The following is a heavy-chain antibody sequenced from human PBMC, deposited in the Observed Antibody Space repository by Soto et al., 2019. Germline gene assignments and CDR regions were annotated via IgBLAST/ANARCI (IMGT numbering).Heavy chain of an antibody. CDR3: ASNGIYSSSAFDY. D-gene: IGHD6-6*01. CDR1: GGSISSYY. V-gene: IGHV4-59*08. Sequence: SETLSLTCTVSGGSISSYYWSWIRQPPGKGLEWIGYIYYSGSTNYNPSLKSRVTISVDTSKNQLSLKLSSVTAADTAVYYCASNGIYSSSAFDYWGQGTLVTVSS. J-gene: IGHJ4*02. CDR2: IYYSGST.